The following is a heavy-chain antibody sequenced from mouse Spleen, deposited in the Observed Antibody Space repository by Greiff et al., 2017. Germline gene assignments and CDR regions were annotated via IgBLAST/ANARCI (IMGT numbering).Heavy chain of an antibody. Sequence: QVQLQQPGAELVKPGASVKLSCKASGYTFTSYWMHWVKQRPGRGLEWIGRVDPNSGGTKNNERFKNKATLTVDKPSSTAYMQLSSLTSEDSAVYDCARSSYYAYDGYAMDYWGQGTSVTVSS. CDR2: VDPNSGGT. CDR1: GYTFTSYW. D-gene: IGHD2-2*01. CDR3: ARSSYYAYDGYAMDY. J-gene: IGHJ4*01. V-gene: IGHV1-72*01.